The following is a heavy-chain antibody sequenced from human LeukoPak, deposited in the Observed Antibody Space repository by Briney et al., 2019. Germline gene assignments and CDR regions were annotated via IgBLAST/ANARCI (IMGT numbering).Heavy chain of an antibody. CDR1: GYSFTTYS. J-gene: IGHJ4*02. CDR3: ARRSGDAYNFDY. CDR2: IYPDDSDT. D-gene: IGHD5-24*01. V-gene: IGHV5-51*01. Sequence: GESLKISFKGSGYSFTTYSVGWVRQLPGKGLEWMGFIYPDDSDTRYSPSFQGQVTISADESIRTAYLQWGSLKASDTAMYYCARRSGDAYNFDYWGQGTLVTVSS.